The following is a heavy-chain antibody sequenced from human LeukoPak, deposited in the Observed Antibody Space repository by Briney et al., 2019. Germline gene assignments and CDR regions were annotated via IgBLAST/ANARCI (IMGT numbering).Heavy chain of an antibody. CDR1: GGSISTRIYY. D-gene: IGHD3-22*01. CDR2: DSYSGST. J-gene: IGHJ3*02. Sequence: SETLSLTCIVSGGSISTRIYYWVWIRQPPGTRLEWIGCDSYSGSTHYNPSLKSRVTISVDTSKNQFSLKLSSVTAADSAVYYCARLGDSSGSYPYAFDTWGQGAMVTVSS. V-gene: IGHV4-39*01. CDR3: ARLGDSSGSYPYAFDT.